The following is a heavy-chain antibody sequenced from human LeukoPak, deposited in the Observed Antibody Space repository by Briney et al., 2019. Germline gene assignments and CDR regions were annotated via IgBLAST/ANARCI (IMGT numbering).Heavy chain of an antibody. CDR1: GYTFTSYG. J-gene: IGHJ5*02. D-gene: IGHD3-10*01. CDR3: ARASRLLWFGEPIKNNWFDP. V-gene: IGHV1-18*01. Sequence: ASVKVSCKASGYTFTSYGISWVRQAPGQGLEWMGWISAYNGNTHYAQKFQGRVTMTRDTSISTAYMELSRLRSDDTAVYYCARASRLLWFGEPIKNNWFDPWGQGTLVTVSS. CDR2: ISAYNGNT.